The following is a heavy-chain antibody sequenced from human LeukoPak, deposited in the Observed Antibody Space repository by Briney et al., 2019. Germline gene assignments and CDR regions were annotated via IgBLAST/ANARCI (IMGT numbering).Heavy chain of an antibody. Sequence: PGRSLRLSCAASGFTFSSYGMHWVRQAPGKGLEWVAVISYDGSNKYYADSVKGRFTISRDNSKNTLYLQMNSLRAEDTAVYYCACITMVRGGTNSEGWGQGTLVTVSS. J-gene: IGHJ4*02. CDR1: GFTFSSYG. D-gene: IGHD3-10*01. CDR3: ACITMVRGGTNSEG. CDR2: ISYDGSNK. V-gene: IGHV3-30*03.